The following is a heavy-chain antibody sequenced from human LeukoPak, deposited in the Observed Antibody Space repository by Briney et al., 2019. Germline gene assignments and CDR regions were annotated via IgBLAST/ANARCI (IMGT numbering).Heavy chain of an antibody. Sequence: GGSLRLSCAASGFTFSSYEMNWVRQAPGKGLEWVSYISSSGSTIYYADSVKGRFTISRDNAKNSLYLQMNSLRAEDTAVYYCARVLRCSGGSCYSGGAFDIWGQGTMVTVSS. CDR3: ARVLRCSGGSCYSGGAFDI. J-gene: IGHJ3*02. D-gene: IGHD2-15*01. V-gene: IGHV3-48*03. CDR1: GFTFSSYE. CDR2: ISSSGSTI.